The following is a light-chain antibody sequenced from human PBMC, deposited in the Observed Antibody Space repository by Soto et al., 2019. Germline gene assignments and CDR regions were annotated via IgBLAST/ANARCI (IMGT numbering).Light chain of an antibody. CDR2: GAS. V-gene: IGKV3-15*01. CDR3: QQYDNWPPAWT. J-gene: IGKJ1*01. CDR1: QSIRSY. Sequence: EIVMTQSAASLSVSPGERATLXCRASQSIRSYLAWYQHKPGQSPRLLIXGASTRATGFPARFSGSWSGTQFNLTTSSLQSEDFAAYYCQQYDNWPPAWTFGQGTKVDIK.